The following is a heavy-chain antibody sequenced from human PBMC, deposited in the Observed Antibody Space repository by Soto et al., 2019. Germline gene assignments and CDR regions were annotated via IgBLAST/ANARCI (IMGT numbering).Heavy chain of an antibody. CDR1: GQSFSGHS. Sequence: QVQLQQWGAGLVKPSETLSLSCAVYGQSFSGHSWAWIRQPPGKGLEWIGEINESGSTYYNPSLKSRVAISTDTSTNQFSLKLSSVSAADTAAYFCARGSGIVALPGELEEVKYDYWGQGTLVNVSS. J-gene: IGHJ4*02. D-gene: IGHD1-1*01. CDR3: ARGSGIVALPGELEEVKYDY. CDR2: INESGST. V-gene: IGHV4-34*01.